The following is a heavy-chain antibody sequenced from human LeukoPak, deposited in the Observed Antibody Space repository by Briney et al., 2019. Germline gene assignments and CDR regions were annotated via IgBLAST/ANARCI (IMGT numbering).Heavy chain of an antibody. CDR1: GYTFTGYY. CDR3: ARDMVRGVITYGMDV. V-gene: IGHV1-2*02. Sequence: ASVKVSCKASGYTFTGYYMHWVRQAPGQGLEWMGWINPNSGGTNYAQKFQGRVTMTRDTSISTAYMELSRLRSDDTAVYYCARDMVRGVITYGMDVWGQGTTVTVSS. D-gene: IGHD3-10*01. CDR2: INPNSGGT. J-gene: IGHJ6*02.